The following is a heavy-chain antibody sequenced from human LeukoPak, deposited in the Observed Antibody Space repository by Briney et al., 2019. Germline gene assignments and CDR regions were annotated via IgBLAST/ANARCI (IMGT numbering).Heavy chain of an antibody. CDR3: ATDVTAMAGFDY. D-gene: IGHD5-18*01. J-gene: IGHJ4*02. CDR1: GYTLTELS. CDR2: FDPEDGET. Sequence: ASVKVSCKVSGYTLTELSMHWVRQAPGKGLEWMGGFDPEDGETIYAQKFQGRVTMTEDTSTDTAYMELSSLRSEDTAVYYCATDVTAMAGFDYWGQGTLVTVSS. V-gene: IGHV1-24*01.